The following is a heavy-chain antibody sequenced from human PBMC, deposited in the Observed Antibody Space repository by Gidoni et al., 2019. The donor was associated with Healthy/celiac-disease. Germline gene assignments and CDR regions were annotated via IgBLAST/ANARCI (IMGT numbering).Heavy chain of an antibody. CDR3: AKGTSHFDY. D-gene: IGHD4-17*01. CDR2: IRYDGRIN. J-gene: IGHJ4*02. Sequence: QVQLVESGGGVVHPGGSLRLSCAASVFTFSSYDMHWVRQAPGKGLECVAFIRYDGRINYDADSVKGRFTISRDNSKNTLYLQMNSLRAEDKAVYYCAKGTSHFDYWGQGTLVTVSS. CDR1: VFTFSSYD. V-gene: IGHV3-30*02.